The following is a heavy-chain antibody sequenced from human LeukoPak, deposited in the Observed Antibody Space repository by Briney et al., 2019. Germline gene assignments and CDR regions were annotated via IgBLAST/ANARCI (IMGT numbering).Heavy chain of an antibody. CDR1: RYTLDEFG. D-gene: IGHD3-22*01. Sequence: GGSQRHSCAASRYTLDEFGVSCVRQATGEGLVWVSGINWNGGSTGYADSVKGRFTISGDSAKNSLYLQMTSLRAEDTAVHYCAKKTPGNYPYDYWGQGTLVTVSP. CDR2: INWNGGST. CDR3: AKKTPGNYPYDY. V-gene: IGHV3-20*04. J-gene: IGHJ4*02.